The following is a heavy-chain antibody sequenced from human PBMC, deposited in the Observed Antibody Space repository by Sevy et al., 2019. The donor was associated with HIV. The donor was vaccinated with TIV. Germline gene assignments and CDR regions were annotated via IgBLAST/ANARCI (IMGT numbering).Heavy chain of an antibody. CDR3: TRWGGSQSILDY. CDR2: FKSKIYGGTT. CDR1: GFIFGDYG. J-gene: IGHJ4*02. Sequence: GGSLRLSCTASGFIFGDYGMSWVRQAPGKGLEWIAFFKSKIYGGTTENAASVKGRFTISRDDSKNIVYLQMSNLKTGDTAVYYCTRWGGSQSILDYWGQGTLVTVSS. D-gene: IGHD2-21*01. V-gene: IGHV3-49*04.